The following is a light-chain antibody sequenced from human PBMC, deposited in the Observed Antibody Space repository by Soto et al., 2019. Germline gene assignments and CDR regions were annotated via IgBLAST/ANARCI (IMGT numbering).Light chain of an antibody. Sequence: IQMTQSPSTLSASVGDRVTITCRACQSINNWLAWYQQKPGKAPKLFIFKASTLEIGVPSRFSGSGSGTEFTLSISSLQPDDFATYFCQQYESFPRTFGQGTKVEIK. CDR2: KAS. CDR3: QQYESFPRT. CDR1: QSINNW. J-gene: IGKJ1*01. V-gene: IGKV1-5*03.